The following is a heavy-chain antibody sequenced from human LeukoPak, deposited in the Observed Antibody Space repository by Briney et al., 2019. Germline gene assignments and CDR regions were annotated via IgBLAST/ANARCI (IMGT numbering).Heavy chain of an antibody. CDR2: IIPIVGIA. V-gene: IGHV1-69*04. Sequence: SVKVSCKASGGTFSNHVISWVRQAPGQGLEWMGRIIPIVGIANYAQKFQGRVTITADKSTSTANMELSRLRSDDTAVYYCAREAVVPAAIPPPRNWFDPWGQGTLVTVSS. CDR1: GGTFSNHV. D-gene: IGHD2-2*01. J-gene: IGHJ5*02. CDR3: AREAVVPAAIPPPRNWFDP.